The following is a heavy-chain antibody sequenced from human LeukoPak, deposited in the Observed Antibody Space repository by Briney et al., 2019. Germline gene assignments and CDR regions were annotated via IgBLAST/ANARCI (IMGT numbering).Heavy chain of an antibody. V-gene: IGHV4-59*01. CDR3: ARADPISGTYSPFDY. Sequence: PSETLSLTCTVSGGSISNYYWSWIRQPPGKGLEWTGYIYYSGNTNYNPSLKSRVTISVDTSKNQFSLKLNSVTAADTAVYYCARADPISGTYSPFDYWGQGTLVTVSS. CDR2: IYYSGNT. J-gene: IGHJ4*02. D-gene: IGHD1-26*01. CDR1: GGSISNYY.